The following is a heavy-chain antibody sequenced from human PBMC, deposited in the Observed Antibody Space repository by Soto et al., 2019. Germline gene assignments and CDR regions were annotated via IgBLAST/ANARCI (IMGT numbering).Heavy chain of an antibody. CDR1: GGSIGSSSYY. Sequence: SETLSLTCTVSGGSIGSSSYYWGWIRQPPGKGLEWIGSIYYSGSTYYNPSLKSRVTISVDTSKNQFSLKLSSVTAADTAVYYCARTYYYYYMDVWGKGTTVTVSS. V-gene: IGHV4-39*01. CDR2: IYYSGST. CDR3: ARTYYYYYMDV. J-gene: IGHJ6*03.